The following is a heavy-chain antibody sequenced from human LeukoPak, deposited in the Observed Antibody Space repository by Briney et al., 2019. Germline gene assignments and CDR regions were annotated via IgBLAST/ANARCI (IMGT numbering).Heavy chain of an antibody. CDR3: ASPHYYDSSGYFYYFDY. V-gene: IGHV3-30*03. D-gene: IGHD3-22*01. CDR1: GFTFSSYG. Sequence: GGSLRLSCAASGFTFSSYGMHWVRQAPGKGLEWVAVISYDGSNKYYADSVKGRFTISRDNSKNTLCLQMNSLRSEDTAVYYCASPHYYDSSGYFYYFDYWGQGTLVTVSS. CDR2: ISYDGSNK. J-gene: IGHJ4*02.